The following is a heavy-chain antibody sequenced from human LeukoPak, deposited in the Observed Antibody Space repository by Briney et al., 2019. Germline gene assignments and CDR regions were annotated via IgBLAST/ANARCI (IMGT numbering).Heavy chain of an antibody. CDR2: IYYSGST. D-gene: IGHD3-3*01. Sequence: YPSETLSLTCTVSGGSISSYHWSWIRQPPGKGLEWIGRIYYSGSTNYNPSLKSRVTISVDTSKNQFSLKLSSVPAADTVVYYCAISIPYYDFWSGYSQPGAFDIWGQGTMVTVSS. CDR1: GGSISSYH. V-gene: IGHV4-59*01. J-gene: IGHJ3*02. CDR3: AISIPYYDFWSGYSQPGAFDI.